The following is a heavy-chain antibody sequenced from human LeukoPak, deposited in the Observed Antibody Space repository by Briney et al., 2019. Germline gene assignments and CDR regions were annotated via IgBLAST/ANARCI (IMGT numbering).Heavy chain of an antibody. J-gene: IGHJ1*01. CDR2: IYTSGTT. CDR3: ARLGSSGSAQYFQD. CDR1: GDPISSYY. Sequence: SETLSLTCTVSGDPISSYYWSWIRQPAGKGLEWIGRIYTSGTTNYNSSLKSRLTMSVDTSKNQFSLKLSSVTAVDTAVYYCARLGSSGSAQYFQDWGQGTLVTVSS. V-gene: IGHV4-4*07. D-gene: IGHD6-19*01.